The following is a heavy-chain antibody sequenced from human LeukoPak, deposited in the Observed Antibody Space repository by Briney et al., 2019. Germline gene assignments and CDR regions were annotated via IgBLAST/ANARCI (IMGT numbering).Heavy chain of an antibody. Sequence: GGSLRLSCAASGFTFSSYGMHWVRQAPGKGLEWVAFIRYDGSNKYYADSVKGRFTISRDNSKNTLYLQMNSLRAEDTAVYYCAKVRFGELLRGAFDIWGQGTMVTVSS. V-gene: IGHV3-30*02. CDR2: IRYDGSNK. CDR1: GFTFSSYG. D-gene: IGHD3-10*01. J-gene: IGHJ3*02. CDR3: AKVRFGELLRGAFDI.